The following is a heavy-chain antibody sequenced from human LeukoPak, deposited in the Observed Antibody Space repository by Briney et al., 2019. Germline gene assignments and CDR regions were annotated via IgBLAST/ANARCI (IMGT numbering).Heavy chain of an antibody. CDR1: GGSISSSSYY. V-gene: IGHV4-39*07. Sequence: PSETLSLTCTVSGGSISSSSYYWGWIRQPPGKGLEWIGSIYYSGSTYYNPSLKSRVTISIDTSRNQFSLKLNSVTAADTAVYYCARVSYGNAFDIWGQGTMVTVSS. J-gene: IGHJ3*02. CDR3: ARVSYGNAFDI. CDR2: IYYSGST. D-gene: IGHD3-10*01.